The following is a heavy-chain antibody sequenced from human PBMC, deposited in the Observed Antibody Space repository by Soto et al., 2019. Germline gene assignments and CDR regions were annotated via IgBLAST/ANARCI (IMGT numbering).Heavy chain of an antibody. Sequence: LSLTCTVSGGSISSYYWSWIRQPPGKGLEWIGYIYYSGSTNYNPSLKSRVTISVDTSKNQFSLKLSSMTAADTAVYYCARDVGYCSGGSCYSTGRFDYWGQGTLVTVSS. J-gene: IGHJ4*02. CDR3: ARDVGYCSGGSCYSTGRFDY. CDR1: GGSISSYY. V-gene: IGHV4-59*01. D-gene: IGHD2-15*01. CDR2: IYYSGST.